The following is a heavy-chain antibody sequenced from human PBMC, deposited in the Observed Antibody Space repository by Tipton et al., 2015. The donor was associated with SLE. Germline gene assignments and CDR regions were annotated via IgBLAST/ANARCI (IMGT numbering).Heavy chain of an antibody. D-gene: IGHD5-24*01. CDR3: AKCRGWLQSEAFHM. Sequence: TLSLTCAVSGYSLTRGYYWGWIRQTPGKGLEWIGNIYHRGSNYCNPCLKSRVTISVDTSKTHFSLTLSSVTAADTAIYYCAKCRGWLQSEAFHMWGQGTMVTVSS. CDR1: GYSLTRGYY. V-gene: IGHV4-38-2*01. CDR2: IYHRGSN. J-gene: IGHJ3*02.